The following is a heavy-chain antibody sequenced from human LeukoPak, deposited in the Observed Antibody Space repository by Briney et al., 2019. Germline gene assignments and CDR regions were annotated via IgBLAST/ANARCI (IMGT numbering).Heavy chain of an antibody. V-gene: IGHV3-33*01. J-gene: IGHJ6*02. D-gene: IGHD5-24*01. Sequence: GRSLRLSCAASGLTFRLYGMHWVRQAPGKGLEWVAVILNDGSNQYYADSVKGRFTVSRDNSKNTVFLQVNSLRADDTAVYYCARDLAQFYYYYGMDVWGQGTTVTVSS. CDR1: GLTFRLYG. CDR3: ARDLAQFYYYYGMDV. CDR2: ILNDGSNQ.